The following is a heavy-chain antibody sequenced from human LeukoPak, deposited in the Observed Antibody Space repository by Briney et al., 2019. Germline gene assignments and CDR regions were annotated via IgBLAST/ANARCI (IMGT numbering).Heavy chain of an antibody. Sequence: GGSLRLSCAASGFTFSSYWMSWVRQAPGKGLEWVANMKYDGSEKDYVDSVKGRFTISRDNAKNSLYLQMNSLRAEDTAVYYCARDVAAAGLFFDYWGQGTLVTVSS. CDR1: GFTFSSYW. D-gene: IGHD6-13*01. CDR2: MKYDGSEK. CDR3: ARDVAAAGLFFDY. J-gene: IGHJ4*02. V-gene: IGHV3-7*01.